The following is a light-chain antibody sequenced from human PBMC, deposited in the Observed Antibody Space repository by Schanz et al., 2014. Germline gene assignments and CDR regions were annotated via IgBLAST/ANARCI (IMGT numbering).Light chain of an antibody. CDR3: SSFTSVSTVV. Sequence: QSALTQPASVSASPGQSITISCTGTATDIGGTYLVSWYQQNPGEAPKLLILGDNHRPSGVSNRFSGSKSANTASLTISGLQAEDEADYYCSSFTSVSTVVFGPGTKLTVL. CDR1: ATDIGGTYL. CDR2: GDN. V-gene: IGLV2-14*02. J-gene: IGLJ1*01.